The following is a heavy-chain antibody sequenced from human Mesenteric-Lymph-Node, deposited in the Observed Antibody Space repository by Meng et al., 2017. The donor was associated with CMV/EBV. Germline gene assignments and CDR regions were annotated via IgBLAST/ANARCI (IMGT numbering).Heavy chain of an antibody. V-gene: IGHV4-61*01. D-gene: IGHD2-2*01. CDR1: GGSVSSGSYY. CDR3: ARDMKGASCYDY. Sequence: SETLSLTCTVSGGSVSSGSYYWSWIRQPPGKGLEWIGYIYYSGGTNYNPSLKSRVTISVDTSKNQFSLKLSSVTAADTAVYYCARDMKGASCYDYWGQGTLVTVSS. CDR2: IYYSGGT. J-gene: IGHJ4*02.